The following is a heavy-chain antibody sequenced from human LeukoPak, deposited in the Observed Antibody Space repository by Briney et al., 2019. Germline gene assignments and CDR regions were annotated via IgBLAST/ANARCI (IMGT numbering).Heavy chain of an antibody. D-gene: IGHD5-24*01. J-gene: IGHJ4*02. CDR1: GGSISSGSYY. CDR3: ARRTAMATTYYFDY. CDR2: IYTSGST. Sequence: SQTLSLTCTVSGGSISSGSYYWSWIQQPAGKGLEWIGRIYTSGSTNYNPSLKSRVTISVDTSKNQFSLKLSSVTAADTAVYYRARRTAMATTYYFDYWGQGTLVTVSS. V-gene: IGHV4-61*02.